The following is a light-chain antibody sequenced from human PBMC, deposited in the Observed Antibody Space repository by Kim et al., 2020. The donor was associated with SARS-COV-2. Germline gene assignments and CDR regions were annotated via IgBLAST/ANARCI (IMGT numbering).Light chain of an antibody. Sequence: DIQMTQSPSSLSASIGDRVTITCRTSQDIYTYLIWYQHKPGKAPQLLISSASSLQSGVPSRFSGSGSGTDFTLTISSLQPEDFATYYCQQTYSSPRTFGHGTRGDIK. J-gene: IGKJ1*01. CDR3: QQTYSSPRT. CDR2: SAS. V-gene: IGKV1-39*01. CDR1: QDIYTY.